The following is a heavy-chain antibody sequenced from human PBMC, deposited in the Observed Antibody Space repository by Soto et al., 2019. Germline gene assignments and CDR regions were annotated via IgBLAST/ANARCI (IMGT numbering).Heavy chain of an antibody. CDR2: IDRSGRT. Sequence: PSETLSLTCTMYSQSFSDYYWNWIRQTPGKGLEWIGEIDRSGRTKYNPSLNSRVTISVDTPKNQFSLKLSSATAADTALYYCASANAGAFNIWGQGTMVTVSS. CDR3: ASANAGAFNI. V-gene: IGHV4-34*01. CDR1: SQSFSDYY. J-gene: IGHJ3*02.